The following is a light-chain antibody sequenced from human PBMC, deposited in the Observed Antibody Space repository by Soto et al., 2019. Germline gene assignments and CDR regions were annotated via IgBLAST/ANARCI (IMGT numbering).Light chain of an antibody. J-gene: IGKJ3*01. Sequence: EIVLTQSPGTLSLSPGERATLSCRASQSVSSSYLAWYQQKPGQAPRLLIYGASSRATGIPGRFSGSGSGTDFTLTISRLEPEDFAVYYCQQNVRSPFTFGPGTKVDIK. V-gene: IGKV3-20*01. CDR1: QSVSSSY. CDR2: GAS. CDR3: QQNVRSPFT.